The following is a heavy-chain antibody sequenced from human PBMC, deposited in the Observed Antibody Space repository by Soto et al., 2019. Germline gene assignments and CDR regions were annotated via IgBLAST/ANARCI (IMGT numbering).Heavy chain of an antibody. CDR1: GYTFTSYG. V-gene: IGHV1-18*01. J-gene: IGHJ4*02. CDR2: ISAYNGNT. D-gene: IGHD2-15*01. CDR3: ARDDSGFAY. Sequence: QVQLVQSGAEVKKPGASVKVSCKASGYTFTSYGISWVRQAPGQGLEWMGWISAYNGNTNYAQKLQGRVTMTTDTPTSTAYRELRSLNSDDPPVYSCARDDSGFAYWGQEPLVTVSS.